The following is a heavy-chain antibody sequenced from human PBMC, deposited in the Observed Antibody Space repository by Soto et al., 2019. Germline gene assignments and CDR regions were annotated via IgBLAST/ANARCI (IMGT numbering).Heavy chain of an antibody. CDR2: IYHSGST. CDR1: SGPISSSNW. CDR3: ASLITIFGVVIGEGYYYYMDV. V-gene: IGHV4-4*02. Sequence: QVQLQESGPGLVKPSGTLSLTCAVSSGPISSSNWWSWVRQPPGKGLEWIGEIYHSGSTNYNPSLKSRVTISVDKSKNQFSLKLSSVTAADTAVYYCASLITIFGVVIGEGYYYYMDVWGKGTTVTVSS. J-gene: IGHJ6*03. D-gene: IGHD3-3*01.